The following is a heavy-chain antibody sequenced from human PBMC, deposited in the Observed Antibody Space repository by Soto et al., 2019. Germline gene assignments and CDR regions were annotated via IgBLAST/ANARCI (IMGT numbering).Heavy chain of an antibody. D-gene: IGHD1-1*01. CDR3: ARLFIGRTDS. Sequence: SETLSLTCAVYGGSFSGYYWSWIRQPPGKGLEWIGSIYYSGSTYYNPSLKSRVTISVDTSKNQFPLKLSSVTAADTAVYYCARLFIGRTDSWGLGTLVTVSS. J-gene: IGHJ4*02. V-gene: IGHV4-34*01. CDR2: IYYSGST. CDR1: GGSFSGYY.